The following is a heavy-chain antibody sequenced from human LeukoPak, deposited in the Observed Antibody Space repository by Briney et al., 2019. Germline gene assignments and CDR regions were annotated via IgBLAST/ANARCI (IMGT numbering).Heavy chain of an antibody. Sequence: GASVKVSCKASGGTFSSYAISWVRQAPGQGLEWMGGIIPIFGTANYAQKFQGRVTITADESTSTAYMELSSLRSEDTAVYYCARDSASNYVGRPAYRYFQHWGQGTLVTVSS. CDR2: IIPIFGTA. D-gene: IGHD4-11*01. J-gene: IGHJ1*01. CDR1: GGTFSSYA. CDR3: ARDSASNYVGRPAYRYFQH. V-gene: IGHV1-69*13.